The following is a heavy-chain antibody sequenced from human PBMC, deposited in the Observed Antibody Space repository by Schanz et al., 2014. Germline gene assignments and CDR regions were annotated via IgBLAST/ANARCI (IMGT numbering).Heavy chain of an antibody. J-gene: IGHJ4*02. CDR1: GFTVSSNH. CDR2: IYSGNGA. D-gene: IGHD3-22*01. V-gene: IGHV3-66*01. CDR3: ARVHHYDPSGWGYFDY. Sequence: DVQLLESGGGLVQPGGSLRLSCAVSGFTVSSNHMSWVRQAPGKGLEWVSVIYSGNGAYYADSVKDRFTVSRDNSKNTVYLQMNRLRAEDTAVYYCARVHHYDPSGWGYFDYWGQGALVTVSS.